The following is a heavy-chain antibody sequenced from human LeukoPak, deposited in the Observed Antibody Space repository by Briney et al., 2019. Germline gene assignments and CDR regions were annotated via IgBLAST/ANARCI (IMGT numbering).Heavy chain of an antibody. Sequence: GGSLRLSCAASGFTFSSYGMHWVRQAPGKGLEWVAVIWYDGSNKYYADSVKGRFTISRDNSKNTLYLQMNSLRAEDTAVYYCARDRGARRSQIPLGEWGQGTLVTVSS. D-gene: IGHD1-26*01. CDR3: ARDRGARRSQIPLGE. J-gene: IGHJ4*02. V-gene: IGHV3-33*08. CDR1: GFTFSSYG. CDR2: IWYDGSNK.